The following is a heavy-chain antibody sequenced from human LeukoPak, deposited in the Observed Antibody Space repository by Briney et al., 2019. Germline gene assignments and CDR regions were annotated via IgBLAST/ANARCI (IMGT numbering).Heavy chain of an antibody. D-gene: IGHD1-26*01. CDR1: GGSISSYY. CDR3: ARERVGLIDY. CDR2: IYYSGST. V-gene: IGHV4-59*01. Sequence: PSETLSLTCTVSGGSISSYYWSWIRQPPGKGLEWIGYIYYSGSTNYNPSLKSRVTISVDTSKNQFPLKLSSVTAADTAVYYCARERVGLIDYWGQGTLVTVSS. J-gene: IGHJ4*02.